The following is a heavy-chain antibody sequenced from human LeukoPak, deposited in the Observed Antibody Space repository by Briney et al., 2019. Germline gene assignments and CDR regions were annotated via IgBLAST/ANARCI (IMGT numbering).Heavy chain of an antibody. J-gene: IGHJ4*02. V-gene: IGHV3-23*01. D-gene: IGHD2-15*01. CDR3: AKARCSGGSCYSGFDY. CDR1: GFTFSSYA. Sequence: GGSLRLSCAASGFTFSSYAMSWVRQAPGKGLEWVSAISGSGGSTYYADSVKGRFIISRDNSKNTLYLQMNSLRAEDTAVYYCAKARCSGGSCYSGFDYWGQGTLVTVSS. CDR2: ISGSGGST.